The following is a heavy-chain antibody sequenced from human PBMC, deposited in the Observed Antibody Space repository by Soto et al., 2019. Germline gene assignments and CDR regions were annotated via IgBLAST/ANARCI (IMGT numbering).Heavy chain of an antibody. CDR2: IRPDGSEK. CDR3: AREEGATVANNWFDP. CDR1: GFTFRSYW. J-gene: IGHJ5*02. V-gene: IGHV3-7*03. Sequence: EVQVVESGGGLVQPGGSLRVSCVGSGFTFRSYWMSWVRQAPGKGLEWVANIRPDGSEKYYVDSVKGRFTISRDNAKNSLYLQMSSLRAEDTAVYYCAREEGATVANNWFDPWGQGALVTVSS. D-gene: IGHD4-17*01.